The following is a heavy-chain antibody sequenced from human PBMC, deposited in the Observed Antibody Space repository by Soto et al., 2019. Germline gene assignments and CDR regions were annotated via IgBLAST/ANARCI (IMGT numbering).Heavy chain of an antibody. V-gene: IGHV3-30*18. J-gene: IGHJ4*02. CDR3: AKDGRAYCGGDCYSGSY. CDR1: GFTFSSYG. D-gene: IGHD2-21*02. CDR2: ISYDGSNK. Sequence: QVQLVESGGGVVQPGRSLRLSCAASGFTFSSYGMHWVRQAPGKGLEWVAVISYDGSNKYYADSVKGRFTISRDNSKNAQYLQMNSLRAEDTAVYYCAKDGRAYCGGDCYSGSYWGQGTLVTVSS.